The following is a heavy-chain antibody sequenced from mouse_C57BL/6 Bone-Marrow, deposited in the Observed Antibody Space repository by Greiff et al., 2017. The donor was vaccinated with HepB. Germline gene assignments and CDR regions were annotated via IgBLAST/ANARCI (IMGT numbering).Heavy chain of an antibody. CDR2: IRNKANNHAT. CDR1: GFTFSDAW. V-gene: IGHV6-6*01. CDR3: TMGTTVVATPFAY. J-gene: IGHJ3*01. Sequence: EVKLVESGGGLVQPGGSMKLSCAASGFTFSDAWMDWVRQSPEKGLEWVAEIRNKANNHATYYAESVKGRFTISRDDSKSSVYLQMNSLRADYTGIYYCTMGTTVVATPFAYWGQGTLVTVSA. D-gene: IGHD1-1*01.